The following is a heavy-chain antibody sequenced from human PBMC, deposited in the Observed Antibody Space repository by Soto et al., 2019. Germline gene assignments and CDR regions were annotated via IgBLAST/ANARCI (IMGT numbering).Heavy chain of an antibody. CDR3: ERVGGGYNLGNGFDP. J-gene: IGHJ5*02. CDR1: GSTFRGFA. D-gene: IGHD1-1*01. V-gene: IGHV3-30*03. Sequence: QVQLVESGGGVVQPGGSLRLSCAASGSTFRGFALHWVRQAPGKGLEWVSSISHDGATTYNKDFVKGRFSISRDDSKNTMDLQMHGLRGEDSAVYYCERVGGGYNLGNGFDPWGQGTLVTVSS. CDR2: ISHDGATT.